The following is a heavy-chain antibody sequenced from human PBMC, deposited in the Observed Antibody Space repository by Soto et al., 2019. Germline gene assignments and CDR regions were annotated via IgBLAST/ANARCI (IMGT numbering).Heavy chain of an antibody. Sequence: GGSLRLSCEASGFTFSTFAMSWVRQAPGRGLEWVSRINKSGGSRYYPDSVRGRFTVSRDNSKNTLYLQMNSLRDEDTAIYYCAKGAEMPTIPFDYWGQGALVTVSS. V-gene: IGHV3-23*01. CDR1: GFTFSTFA. CDR3: AKGAEMPTIPFDY. CDR2: INKSGGSR. D-gene: IGHD1-1*01. J-gene: IGHJ4*02.